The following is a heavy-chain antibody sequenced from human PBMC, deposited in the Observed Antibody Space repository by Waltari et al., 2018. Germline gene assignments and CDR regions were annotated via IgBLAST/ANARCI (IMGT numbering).Heavy chain of an antibody. V-gene: IGHV1-69*01. CDR3: ARGIFGVASDYYGMDV. CDR2: IIPIFDIV. J-gene: IGHJ6*02. CDR1: GGTSRSYG. D-gene: IGHD3-3*01. Sequence: QVQLVQSGAEVKKPGSSVKVSCKASGGTSRSYGISWVRQAPGLGLEWMGGIIPIFDIVKYAQKFQGRLIITADESTSTAYMELSSLRSEDTAVYYCARGIFGVASDYYGMDVWGQGTTVTVSS.